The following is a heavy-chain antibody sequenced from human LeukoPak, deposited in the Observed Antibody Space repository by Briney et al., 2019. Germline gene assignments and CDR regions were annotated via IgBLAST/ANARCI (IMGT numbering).Heavy chain of an antibody. J-gene: IGHJ4*02. CDR2: IKGDGRTT. CDR1: GLTFSDFW. CDR3: ATGHSYGYDY. D-gene: IGHD5-18*01. V-gene: IGHV3-74*01. Sequence: PGGSLRLSCAASGLTFSDFWMHGVRQPPGKGLVWVALIKGDGRTTIYADSVKGRFTISRDNAKNTLYLQMNSLRADDSGVYYCATGHSYGYDYWGQGVLVTVSS.